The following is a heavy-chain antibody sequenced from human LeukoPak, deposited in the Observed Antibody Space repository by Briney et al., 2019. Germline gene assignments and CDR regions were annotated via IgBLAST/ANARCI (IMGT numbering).Heavy chain of an antibody. CDR1: GGSISNGGYY. Sequence: SETLSLTCTVSGGSISNGGYYWSWIRQHPGKGLEWIGYIYYSGSTYYNPSLKSRVNISVDTSKNQFSLKLNSVTAAATAVYYCARAPTYSGSHYWGQGTLVTVSS. D-gene: IGHD1-26*01. V-gene: IGHV4-31*03. CDR2: IYYSGST. J-gene: IGHJ4*02. CDR3: ARAPTYSGSHY.